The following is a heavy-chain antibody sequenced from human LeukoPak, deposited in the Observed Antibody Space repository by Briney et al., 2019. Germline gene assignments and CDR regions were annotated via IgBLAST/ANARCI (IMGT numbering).Heavy chain of an antibody. V-gene: IGHV4-34*01. CDR1: DGSFSNYY. J-gene: IGHJ4*02. D-gene: IGHD3-22*01. CDR2: INHSGST. Sequence: PSETLSLTCAVYDGSFSNYYWIWIRQPPGKGLEWIGEINHSGSTNYNPSLKSRVTISVDTSKNQFSLKLSSVTAADMAVYYCARGPVYYDSSGYYYTGVDYWGQGSLVTVSS. CDR3: ARGPVYYDSSGYYYTGVDY.